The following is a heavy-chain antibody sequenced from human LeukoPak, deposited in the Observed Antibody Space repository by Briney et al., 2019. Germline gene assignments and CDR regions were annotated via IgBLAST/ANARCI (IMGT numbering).Heavy chain of an antibody. D-gene: IGHD3-22*01. CDR3: ARYYYDSSGYLKKGYFDY. J-gene: IGHJ4*02. V-gene: IGHV4-59*08. CDR1: GGSISSYY. CDR2: IYYSGST. Sequence: SEPLSLTCTVSGGSISSYYWSWIRPPPGKGLEWIGYIYYSGSTNYNPSLKSRVTISVDTSKNQFSLKLSSVTAADTAVYYCARYYYDSSGYLKKGYFDYWGQGTLVTVSS.